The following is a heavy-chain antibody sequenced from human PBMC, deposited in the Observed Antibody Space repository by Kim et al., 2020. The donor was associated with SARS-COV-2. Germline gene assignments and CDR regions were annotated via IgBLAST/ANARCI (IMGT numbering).Heavy chain of an antibody. D-gene: IGHD5-18*01. V-gene: IGHV3-7*01. CDR3: ARGRGSYGALFDY. J-gene: IGHJ4*02. Sequence: YVDSVKGQFTISRDSAKNSLYLQMSSLRVEDTAVYYCARGRGSYGALFDYWGQGTLVTVSS.